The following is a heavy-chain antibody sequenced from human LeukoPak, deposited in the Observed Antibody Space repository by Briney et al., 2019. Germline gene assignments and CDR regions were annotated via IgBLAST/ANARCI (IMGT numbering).Heavy chain of an antibody. CDR3: ARTSGYDFGTDFDY. V-gene: IGHV1-2*02. CDR2: INPDSGGT. Sequence: ASVKVSCKASGYPFTGYYLHWVRQAPGHGLEWMGWINPDSGGTDYEQKFQGRVTMTRDTSISTAYMELSRLRSDDTAVYYCARTSGYDFGTDFDYWGQGTLVTVSS. D-gene: IGHD5-12*01. CDR1: GYPFTGYY. J-gene: IGHJ4*02.